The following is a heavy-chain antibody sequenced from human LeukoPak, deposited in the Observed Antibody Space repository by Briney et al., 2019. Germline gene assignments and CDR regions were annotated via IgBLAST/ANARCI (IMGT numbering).Heavy chain of an antibody. V-gene: IGHV3-30*02. CDR2: IRYDGSNK. Sequence: PGGSLRLSCAASGFTFSSYGMHWVRQAPGKGLEWVAFIRYDGSNKYYADSVKGRFTISRDNSKNTLYLQMNSLRAEDTAVYYCAKGAGYYDSSGYDYWGQGTLVTVSS. D-gene: IGHD3-22*01. J-gene: IGHJ4*02. CDR3: AKGAGYYDSSGYDY. CDR1: GFTFSSYG.